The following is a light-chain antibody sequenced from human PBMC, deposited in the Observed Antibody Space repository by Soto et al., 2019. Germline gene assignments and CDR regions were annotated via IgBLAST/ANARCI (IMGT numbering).Light chain of an antibody. J-gene: IGKJ1*01. V-gene: IGKV3-20*01. CDR1: QSVSSTY. CDR3: QHYGSSTWT. Sequence: EIVLTQSPGTLSLSPGEGATLSCRASQSVSSTYLAWNQQKPGQAPRLLIYGASSRATGIPDRFSGSGSGTDFTLTISRLEPEDFAVYYCQHYGSSTWTFGQGTKVEIK. CDR2: GAS.